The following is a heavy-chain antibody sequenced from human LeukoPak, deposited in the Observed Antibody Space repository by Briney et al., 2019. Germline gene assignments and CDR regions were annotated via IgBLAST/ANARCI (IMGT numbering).Heavy chain of an antibody. Sequence: GASVTVSCTASGYTFTDYYMHWLRQAHGQGLEWMGWMHPNSGGTNYAQKFQGRVTMTRDTSISTAYMDLSSLRSDDTAVYYYARHTTIFGEAIIDIWGQATMLTVSS. CDR3: ARHTTIFGEAIIDI. D-gene: IGHD3-3*01. CDR2: MHPNSGGT. CDR1: GYTFTDYY. J-gene: IGHJ3*02. V-gene: IGHV1-2*02.